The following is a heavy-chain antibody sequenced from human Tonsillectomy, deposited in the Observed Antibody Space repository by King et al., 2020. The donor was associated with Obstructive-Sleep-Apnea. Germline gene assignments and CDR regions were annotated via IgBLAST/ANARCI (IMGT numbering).Heavy chain of an antibody. J-gene: IGHJ6*02. CDR3: ARRLAAAGTGTDYYYGMDV. D-gene: IGHD6-13*01. CDR1: GGSFSGYY. Sequence: VQLQQWGAGLLRPSETLSLTCVVNGGSFSGYYWIGIRQSPGKGLEWIGEIKHGVTTNYHPSLKSRVTISLDTSRNQFSLNLSSVTAADTTMYYCARRLAAAGTGTDYYYGMDVWGQGTTVTVSS. CDR2: IKHGVTT. V-gene: IGHV4-34*01.